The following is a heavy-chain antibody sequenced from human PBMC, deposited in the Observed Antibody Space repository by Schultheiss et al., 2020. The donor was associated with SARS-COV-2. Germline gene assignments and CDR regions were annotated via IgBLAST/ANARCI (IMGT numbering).Heavy chain of an antibody. CDR2: ISYDGSDK. Sequence: GGSLRLSCTASGFTFSSYDMHWVRQAPGKGLEWVAVISYDGSDKYYADSVKGRFTISRDNSKNTLYLQMNSLRAEDTAVYYCASDVFRAVAVHYWGQGTLVTVSS. J-gene: IGHJ4*02. CDR1: GFTFSSYD. CDR3: ASDVFRAVAVHY. V-gene: IGHV3-30*03. D-gene: IGHD6-19*01.